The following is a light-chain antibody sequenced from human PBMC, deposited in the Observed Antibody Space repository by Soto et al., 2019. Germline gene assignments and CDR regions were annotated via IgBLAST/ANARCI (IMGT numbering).Light chain of an antibody. Sequence: QSALTQPASVSGSPGRSITISCTGTSSDVGSYNLVSWYQQHPGKAPKLLIYDGSKRPSGVSNRFSESKSGNTASLTISGLQAEDEADYYCCSYVGNSAWVFGSGTKVTVL. CDR1: SSDVGSYNL. V-gene: IGLV2-23*01. J-gene: IGLJ1*01. CDR3: CSYVGNSAWV. CDR2: DGS.